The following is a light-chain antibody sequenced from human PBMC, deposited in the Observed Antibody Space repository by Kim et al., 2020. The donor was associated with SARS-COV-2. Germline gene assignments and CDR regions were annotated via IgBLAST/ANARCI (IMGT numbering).Light chain of an antibody. V-gene: IGLV2-14*03. CDR2: DVL. Sequence: YNYVSWYRHHPGKAPELIIYDVLKRPSGISNRFSGTKSGNAASLTISGLQAADEANYYCSSYTRDNSWVFGGGTQLTVL. CDR1: YNY. CDR3: SSYTRDNSWV. J-gene: IGLJ3*02.